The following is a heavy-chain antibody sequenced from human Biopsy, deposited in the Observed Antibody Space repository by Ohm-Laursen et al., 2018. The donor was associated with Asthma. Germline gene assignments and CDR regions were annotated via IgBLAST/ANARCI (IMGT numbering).Heavy chain of an antibody. Sequence: TLSLTCIVSGASITSSAYYWGWIRQSPGKGLEWIGSMYYGETTYYSPSLKSRVTISVDTSKNQFSLILSSVTAADTAVYYCARQKLVAAEGPFEMWGQGTMVSVSS. J-gene: IGHJ3*02. V-gene: IGHV4-39*01. CDR1: GASITSSAYY. CDR2: MYYGETT. CDR3: ARQKLVAAEGPFEM. D-gene: IGHD1-26*01.